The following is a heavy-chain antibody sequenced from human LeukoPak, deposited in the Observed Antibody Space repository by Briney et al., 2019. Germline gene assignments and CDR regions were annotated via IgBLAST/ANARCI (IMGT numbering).Heavy chain of an antibody. D-gene: IGHD1-7*01. V-gene: IGHV4-59*08. CDR2: IYYSGST. J-gene: IGHJ5*02. CDR3: ATSLRYNWNYGWFDP. Sequence: SETLSLTCAVYGGSFSGYYWSWIRQPPGKGLEWIGYIYYSGSTNYNPSLKSRVTISVDTSKNQFSLKLSSVTAADTAVYYCATSLRYNWNYGWFDPWGQGTLVTVSS. CDR1: GGSFSGYY.